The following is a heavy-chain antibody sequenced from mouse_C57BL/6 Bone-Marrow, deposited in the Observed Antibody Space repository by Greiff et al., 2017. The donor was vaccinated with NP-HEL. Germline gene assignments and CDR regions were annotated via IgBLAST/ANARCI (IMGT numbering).Heavy chain of an antibody. CDR1: GYTFTEYT. CDR3: ARHEEGYYYGSRFAY. CDR2: FYPGSGSI. D-gene: IGHD1-1*01. J-gene: IGHJ3*01. V-gene: IGHV1-62-2*01. Sequence: QVQLQQSGAELVKPGASVKLSCKASGYTFTEYTIHWVKQRSGQGLEWIGWFYPGSGSIKYNEKFKDKATLTAAKSSSTVNMELRRLTSEDSAVYFCARHEEGYYYGSRFAYWGQGTLVTVSA.